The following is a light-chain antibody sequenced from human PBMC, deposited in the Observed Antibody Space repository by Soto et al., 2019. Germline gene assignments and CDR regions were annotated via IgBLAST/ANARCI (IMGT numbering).Light chain of an antibody. Sequence: DIQMTQSRSTLSASVGDSVTITCRASQNIRNWLAWYQQKPGKAPNPLIYTASSLQSGVPSRFSGSGSGTDFTLTISSLQPEELATYYCQQSYNNPLTFGGGTKVEIK. CDR1: QNIRNW. CDR3: QQSYNNPLT. CDR2: TAS. J-gene: IGKJ4*01. V-gene: IGKV1-39*01.